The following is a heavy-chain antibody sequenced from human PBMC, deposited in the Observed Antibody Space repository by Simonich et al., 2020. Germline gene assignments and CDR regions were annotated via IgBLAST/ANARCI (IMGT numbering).Heavy chain of an antibody. Sequence: QVQLVESGGGVVQPGRSLRLSCAASGFTFSSYAMHWVRQAPGKGLEGVAVISYDGSNKYYADSVKGRFTISSDNSKNTLYLQTNSLRAEDTAVYYCAREGAGNDAFDIWGQGTMVTVSS. CDR3: AREGAGNDAFDI. CDR2: ISYDGSNK. V-gene: IGHV3-30*07. J-gene: IGHJ3*02. D-gene: IGHD1-26*01. CDR1: GFTFSSYA.